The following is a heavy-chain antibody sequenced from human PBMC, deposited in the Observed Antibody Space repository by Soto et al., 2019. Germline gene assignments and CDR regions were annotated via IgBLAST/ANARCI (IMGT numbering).Heavy chain of an antibody. Sequence: VASVKVSCKASGYTFTSYGISWVRQAPGQGLEWMGWISAYNGNTNYAQKLQGRVTMTTDTSTSTAYMELRSLRSDDTAVYYCARGLPLWGQQLSLGWFDPWGQGTLVTVSS. V-gene: IGHV1-18*04. CDR1: GYTFTSYG. CDR2: ISAYNGNT. CDR3: ARGLPLWGQQLSLGWFDP. J-gene: IGHJ5*02. D-gene: IGHD6-13*01.